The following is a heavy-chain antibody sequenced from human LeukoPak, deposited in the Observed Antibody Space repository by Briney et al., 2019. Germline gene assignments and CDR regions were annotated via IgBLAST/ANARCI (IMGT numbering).Heavy chain of an antibody. CDR1: GFTFSSYW. CDR3: ARDHTMAGIVFDS. Sequence: GGSLRLSCAASGFTFSSYWMNWVRQAPGKGLEWVANINQDGSEKYYVDSVKGRFTISRDNAENSLDLQMNRLRAEDTAVYYCARDHTMAGIVFDSWGQGTLVTVSS. V-gene: IGHV3-7*01. D-gene: IGHD6-19*01. J-gene: IGHJ4*02. CDR2: INQDGSEK.